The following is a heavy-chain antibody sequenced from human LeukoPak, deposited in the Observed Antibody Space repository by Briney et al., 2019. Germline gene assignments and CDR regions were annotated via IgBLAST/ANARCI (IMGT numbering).Heavy chain of an antibody. J-gene: IGHJ6*03. Sequence: GESLKISCKGSGYSFTNYWIGWVRPMPGKGLEWMGIIYPGDSDTRYSPSFQGQVTISVDKSISTAFVQWSSLKASDTAMYYCARHGSVVGLSLRRYYYMDVWGKGTTVTVSS. CDR1: GYSFTNYW. CDR2: IYPGDSDT. V-gene: IGHV5-51*01. D-gene: IGHD5/OR15-5a*01. CDR3: ARHGSVVGLSLRRYYYMDV.